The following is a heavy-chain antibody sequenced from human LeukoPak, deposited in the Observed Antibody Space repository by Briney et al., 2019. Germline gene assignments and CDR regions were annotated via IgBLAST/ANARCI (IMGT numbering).Heavy chain of an antibody. CDR3: ARRVVSSSWDAFDI. CDR2: IYPGDSDT. CDR1: GYSFTSYS. Sequence: RGESLKISCKGSGYSFTSYSIGWVRQMPGKGLEWMGIIYPGDSDTRYSPSFQGQVTISADKSISTAYLQWSSLKASDTAMYYCARRVVSSSWDAFDIWGQGTMVTVSS. D-gene: IGHD6-13*01. V-gene: IGHV5-51*01. J-gene: IGHJ3*02.